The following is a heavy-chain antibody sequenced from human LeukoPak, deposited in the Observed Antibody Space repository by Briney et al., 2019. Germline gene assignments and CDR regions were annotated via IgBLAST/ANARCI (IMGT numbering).Heavy chain of an antibody. CDR2: ILPIFGTA. D-gene: IGHD2-2*02. V-gene: IGHV1-69*05. CDR3: ASGDTYCSSTSCHNGWFDP. Sequence: SVKVSCKASGGTLSSYAISWVRQAPGQGLEWMGGILPIFGTANYSQKFQGSVTITTYESTSTAYMELSSLRSEDTAVYYCASGDTYCSSTSCHNGWFDPWGQGTLVTVSS. J-gene: IGHJ5*02. CDR1: GGTLSSYA.